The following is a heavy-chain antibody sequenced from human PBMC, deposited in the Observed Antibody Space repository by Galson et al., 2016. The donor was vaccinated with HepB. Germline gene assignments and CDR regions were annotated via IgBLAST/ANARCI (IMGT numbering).Heavy chain of an antibody. CDR3: ALYYYDSTGFVEYFQH. CDR2: SSRSGDSM. J-gene: IGHJ1*01. CDR1: GFNLSDYY. D-gene: IGHD3-22*01. Sequence: SLRLSCAASGFNLSDYYMNWIRQAPGKGLEWVSYSSRSGDSMLYADSVRGRFTNTRYNAETSLNLQMNNLRAEDTAVYFCALYYYDSTGFVEYFQHWGQGTRVTVSS. V-gene: IGHV3-11*01.